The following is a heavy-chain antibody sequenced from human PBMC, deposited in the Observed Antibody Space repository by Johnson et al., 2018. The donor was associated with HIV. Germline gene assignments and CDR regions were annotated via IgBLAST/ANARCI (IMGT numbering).Heavy chain of an antibody. Sequence: QVQLVESGGGVVQPGRSLRLSCAASGFTFSNYPIHWVRQAPGKGLEWVAVMSFDGSNYYYTESVKGRFTISRDKSKNTLYLQMNSLRAEDTAVYYCAKDGEKWELPNAFDIWGQGTMVTVSS. CDR3: AKDGEKWELPNAFDI. D-gene: IGHD1-26*01. V-gene: IGHV3-30-3*01. J-gene: IGHJ3*02. CDR2: MSFDGSNY. CDR1: GFTFSNYP.